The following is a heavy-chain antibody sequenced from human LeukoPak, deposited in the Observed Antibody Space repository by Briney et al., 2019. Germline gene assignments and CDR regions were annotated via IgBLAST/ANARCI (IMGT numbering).Heavy chain of an antibody. CDR2: IFPGDSDT. D-gene: IGHD1/OR15-1a*01. CDR1: GYRFTTYW. CDR3: ATSESQTKFDY. J-gene: IGHJ4*02. V-gene: IGHV5-51*01. Sequence: GESLKISRQGSGYRFTTYWIGWVRQMPGKGLEWMGIIFPGDSDTIYSPSFQGQVSISADKSISTAYLQWSSLKASDTAMYYCATSESQTKFDYWGQGTLVTASS.